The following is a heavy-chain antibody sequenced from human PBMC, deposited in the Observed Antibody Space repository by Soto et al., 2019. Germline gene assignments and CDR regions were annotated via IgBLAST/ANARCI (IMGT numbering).Heavy chain of an antibody. D-gene: IGHD3-10*01. CDR3: ARPQLWLGQLEY. V-gene: IGHV3-30-3*01. Sequence: QVQLVESGGGVVQPGRSLRLSCAVSGFTFSSYAMHWVRQAPGKGLEWVAVISYDGSKKYYADSVKGRFTISRDTSKSTLYLKMDSLRVEDTAVYYCARPQLWLGQLEYWGQGTLVTVSS. CDR1: GFTFSSYA. CDR2: ISYDGSKK. J-gene: IGHJ4*02.